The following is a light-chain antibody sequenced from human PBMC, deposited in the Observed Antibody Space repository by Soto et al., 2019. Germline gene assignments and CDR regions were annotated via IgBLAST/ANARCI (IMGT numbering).Light chain of an antibody. Sequence: DIPMTQSPSTLSASVGDRVTITCRASQSVGNWLAWYQQKPGKAPKLLISDASSLQSGVPSRFSGSRSGTEFTLTISSLQPDDFAIYFCQQYNSYLVTFGGGTKVEIK. V-gene: IGKV1-5*01. J-gene: IGKJ4*01. CDR3: QQYNSYLVT. CDR1: QSVGNW. CDR2: DAS.